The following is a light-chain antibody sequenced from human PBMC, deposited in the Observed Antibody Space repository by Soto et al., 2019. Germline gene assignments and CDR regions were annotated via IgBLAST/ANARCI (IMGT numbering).Light chain of an antibody. CDR1: SSNIGAGYD. Sequence: QPVLTQPPSVSGAPGQRVTISCTGSSSNIGAGYDVHWYQQLPGTAPKLLIFVNTNRPSGVPDRFSGSKSGTSASLAITGLQAEDEADYYCQSYDRSLSGSVFGGGTKLTVL. V-gene: IGLV1-40*01. CDR3: QSYDRSLSGSV. CDR2: VNT. J-gene: IGLJ3*02.